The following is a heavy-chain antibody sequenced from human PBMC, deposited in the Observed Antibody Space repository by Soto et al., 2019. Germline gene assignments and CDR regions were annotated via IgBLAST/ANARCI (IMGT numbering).Heavy chain of an antibody. CDR2: ISGSGRTI. D-gene: IGHD3-16*01. CDR1: GIIFSDY. J-gene: IGHJ5*02. Sequence: QVQLVESGGGLVKPGGSLRLSCAASGIIFSDYMSWVRQAPGKGLEWLSYISGSGRTIYSADSAKGRFTISRDNATNSLHLQMNNLRAEDTAVYYCARLPFPWGWFDPWGQGTLVTVSS. V-gene: IGHV3-11*01. CDR3: ARLPFPWGWFDP.